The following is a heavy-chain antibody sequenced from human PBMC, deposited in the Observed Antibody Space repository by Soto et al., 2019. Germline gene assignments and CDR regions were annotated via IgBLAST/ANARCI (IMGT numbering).Heavy chain of an antibody. D-gene: IGHD3-10*01. J-gene: IGHJ5*02. CDR3: VKDYRFTVVRGKNWFDP. Sequence: GGSLRLSCVASGYTFSNYAVTWVRQAPGEGLEWVSGISGSGDTTYYADSVKGRFTLSRDNSRNTLYLQMNSLRAEDTAVYHCVKDYRFTVVRGKNWFDPWGQGTLVTVSS. V-gene: IGHV3-23*01. CDR2: ISGSGDTT. CDR1: GYTFSNYA.